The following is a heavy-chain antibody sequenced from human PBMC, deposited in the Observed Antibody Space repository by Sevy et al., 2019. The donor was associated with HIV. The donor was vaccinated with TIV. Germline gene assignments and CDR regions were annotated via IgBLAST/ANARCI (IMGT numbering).Heavy chain of an antibody. CDR2: VYYTGST. J-gene: IGHJ3*01. CDR1: GGSISSSSYY. Sequence: SETLSLTCTVSGGSISSSSYYWAWIRQPPGKGLEWIGSVYYTGSTYYKPSLKSRVTISADRSKNQFSLKLSSVTAADTAVYYCARPNTVETRSHAFDVWGHGTMVTVSS. D-gene: IGHD4-17*01. CDR3: ARPNTVETRSHAFDV. V-gene: IGHV4-39*01.